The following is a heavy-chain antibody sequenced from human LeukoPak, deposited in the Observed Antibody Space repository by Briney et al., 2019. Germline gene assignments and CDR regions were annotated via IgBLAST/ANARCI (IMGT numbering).Heavy chain of an antibody. D-gene: IGHD2-15*01. Sequence: SETLSLTCTVSGGSISSGNYYWGWIRQPPGKGLEWIGSIYSGSTYSNPSLKSRVIISVDTSKNQFSLKLSSVTAADTAVYYCARHVWDIVFQQWGQGNLVTVSS. J-gene: IGHJ1*01. CDR1: GGSISSGNYY. V-gene: IGHV4-39*01. CDR2: IYSGST. CDR3: ARHVWDIVFQQ.